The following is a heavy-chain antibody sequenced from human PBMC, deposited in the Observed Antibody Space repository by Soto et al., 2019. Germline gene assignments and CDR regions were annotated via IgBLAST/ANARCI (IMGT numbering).Heavy chain of an antibody. Sequence: SETLSLTCAVSGGSISSGDYSWNWIRQPPGKGLEWIGYIYYGGSTYYNPSLQSRVTMSVDRSRNQFSLKLNSVTAADTAVYYCARSTPLRWYPPNGMDVWGQGTTVTVSS. CDR1: GGSISSGDYS. CDR2: IYYGGST. J-gene: IGHJ6*02. D-gene: IGHD2-15*01. CDR3: ARSTPLRWYPPNGMDV. V-gene: IGHV4-30-2*01.